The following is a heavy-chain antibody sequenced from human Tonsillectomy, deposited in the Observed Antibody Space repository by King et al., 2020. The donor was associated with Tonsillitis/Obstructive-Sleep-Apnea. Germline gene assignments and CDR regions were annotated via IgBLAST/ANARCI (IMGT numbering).Heavy chain of an antibody. CDR2: MNHSGST. D-gene: IGHD1-1*01. V-gene: IGHV4-34*01. J-gene: IGHJ6*02. CDR1: GGSFSGYY. CDR3: AMGXVXXXTIYXYYALXV. Sequence: HVQLQQXXAGLLKPSETLSLTCAVYGGSFSGYYWSWIRQPPGKGLEWIGEMNHSGSTNYSPSLKSRVTISIDTSKNQFSLKLSSLTAADTAVYYCAMGXVXXXTIYXYYALXVWGXGTTVTVSS.